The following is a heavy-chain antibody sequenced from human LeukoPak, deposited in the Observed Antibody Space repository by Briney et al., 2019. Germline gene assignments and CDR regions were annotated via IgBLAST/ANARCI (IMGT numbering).Heavy chain of an antibody. J-gene: IGHJ4*02. Sequence: GGSLRLSCAASGFTFSNAWMSWVRQAPGKGLEWVANIKQDGSEKYYVDSVKGRFTISRDNAKNSLYLQMNSLRAEDTAVYYCARDRRGPFDYWGQGTLVTVSS. CDR1: GFTFSNAW. CDR2: IKQDGSEK. V-gene: IGHV3-7*03. D-gene: IGHD3-10*01. CDR3: ARDRRGPFDY.